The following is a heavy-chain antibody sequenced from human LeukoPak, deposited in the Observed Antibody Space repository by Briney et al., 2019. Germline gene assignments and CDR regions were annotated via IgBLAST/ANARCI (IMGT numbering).Heavy chain of an antibody. CDR3: ARASYYDSSGYERFDY. CDR1: GYTFTGYY. CDR2: INPNSGGT. J-gene: IGHJ4*02. V-gene: IGHV1-2*02. Sequence: EASVKVSCKASGYTFTGYYMHWVRQAPGQGLEWMGWINPNSGGTNYAQKFQGRVTMTRDTSISTAYMELSRLRSDDTAVYYCARASYYDSSGYERFDYWGQGTLVTVSS. D-gene: IGHD3-22*01.